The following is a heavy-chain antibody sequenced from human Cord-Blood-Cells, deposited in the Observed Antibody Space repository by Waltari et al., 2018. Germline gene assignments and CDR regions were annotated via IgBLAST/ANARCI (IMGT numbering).Heavy chain of an antibody. CDR1: GFTLSRTY. D-gene: IGHD1-26*01. CDR2: IYSGGST. Sequence: EVQLVESGGGLIQPGGSFITPCAASGFTLSRTYISSVRQAPGKGLEWVSVIYSGGSTYDADSVKGRFTISRDNSKNTLYLQMNSLRAEDTAVYYCARAGSYYAFDIWGQGTMVTVSS. V-gene: IGHV3-53*01. CDR3: ARAGSYYAFDI. J-gene: IGHJ3*02.